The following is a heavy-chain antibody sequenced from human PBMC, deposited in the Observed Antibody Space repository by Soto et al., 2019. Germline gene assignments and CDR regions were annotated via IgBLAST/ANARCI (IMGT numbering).Heavy chain of an antibody. CDR2: IRGNGGST. V-gene: IGHV3-64*01. Sequence: PGGSLRLSCAASGFTFSTYPMHWVRQGLGMGLEYVAGIRGNGGSTHYANSVKGRFTISRDNSKSTLYLQMGSLRAEDMAVYYCARDYCPGGVCYTIFDYWGQGT. D-gene: IGHD2-8*02. CDR1: GFTFSTYP. J-gene: IGHJ4*02. CDR3: ARDYCPGGVCYTIFDY.